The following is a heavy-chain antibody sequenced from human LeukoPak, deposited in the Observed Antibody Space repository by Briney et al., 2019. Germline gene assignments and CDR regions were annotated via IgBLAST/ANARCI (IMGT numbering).Heavy chain of an antibody. J-gene: IGHJ3*02. CDR3: ARPQSRVVVVAAGDNDAFDI. Sequence: GESLKISCKGSGYSFTSYWIGWVRQMPGKGLEWMGIIYPGDSDTRYSPSFQGQVTISADKSISTAYLQWSSLKASDTAMYYCARPQSRVVVVAAGDNDAFDIWGQGTMVTVSS. CDR2: IYPGDSDT. D-gene: IGHD2-15*01. CDR1: GYSFTSYW. V-gene: IGHV5-51*01.